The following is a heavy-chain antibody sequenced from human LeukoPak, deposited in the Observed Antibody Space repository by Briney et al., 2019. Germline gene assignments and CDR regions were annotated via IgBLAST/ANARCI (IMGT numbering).Heavy chain of an antibody. D-gene: IGHD2-15*01. CDR2: IYYSGST. Sequence: KPSETLSLTCTVSGGSISSSSYYWGWIRQPPGRGLEWIVNIYYSGSTYYNPSLKSRVTISVDTSKNQFSLKLSSVTAADTAVYYCARDRRGSYGMDVWGQGTTVTVSS. CDR1: GGSISSSSYY. CDR3: ARDRRGSYGMDV. J-gene: IGHJ6*02. V-gene: IGHV4-39*07.